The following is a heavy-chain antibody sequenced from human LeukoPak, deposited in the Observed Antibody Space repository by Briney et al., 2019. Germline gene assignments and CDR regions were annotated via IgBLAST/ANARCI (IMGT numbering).Heavy chain of an antibody. CDR3: AKLVHVSTVVTRTFFDY. D-gene: IGHD4-23*01. J-gene: IGHJ4*02. V-gene: IGHV3-23*01. CDR1: GFTFSSYA. CDR2: ISGSGSST. Sequence: PGGSLRLSCAASGFTFSSYAMSWVRQAPGKGLEWVSAISGSGSSTYYADSVKGRFTISRDNSKNTLYLQMNSLRAEDTAVYYCAKLVHVSTVVTRTFFDYWGQGTLVTVSS.